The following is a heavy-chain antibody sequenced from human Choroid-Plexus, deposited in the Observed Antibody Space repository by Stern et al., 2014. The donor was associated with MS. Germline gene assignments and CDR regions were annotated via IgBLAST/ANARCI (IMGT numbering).Heavy chain of an antibody. CDR2: VSYDGSNK. D-gene: IGHD2/OR15-2a*01. CDR3: AKDRQYLTYFFDH. Sequence: MQLVESGGGVVKPGRPLRLSCVASGFTFGSCGMHWVRQAPGKGLEWVAGVSYDGSNKYYANSVKGRFTISRDNSQNTLYMQMSSLRPEDTAVYYCAKDRQYLTYFFDHWGQGSLVTVSS. V-gene: IGHV3-30*18. CDR1: GFTFGSCG. J-gene: IGHJ5*02.